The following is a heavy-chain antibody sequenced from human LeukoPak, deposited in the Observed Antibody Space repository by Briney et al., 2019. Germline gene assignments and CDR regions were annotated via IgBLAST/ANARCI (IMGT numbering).Heavy chain of an antibody. CDR1: GYTFSSYG. V-gene: IGHV1-18*01. D-gene: IGHD1-14*01. CDR3: ARDHRHKSVDY. J-gene: IGHJ4*02. CDR2: ISAYNGNT. Sequence: ASVKVSCKASGYTFSSYGISWLRQAPGQGIEWMGWISAYNGNTNYAQKFQGRVTMTTDTSTSTLYMEVRSLRSDDTAVYYCARDHRHKSVDYWGQGTLVTVSS.